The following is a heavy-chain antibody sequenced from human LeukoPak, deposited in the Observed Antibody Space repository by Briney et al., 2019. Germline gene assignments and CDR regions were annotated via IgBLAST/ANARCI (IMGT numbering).Heavy chain of an antibody. CDR3: AREDNYGSGSYFY. CDR2: IYYSGST. CDR1: GGSISSGGYY. Sequence: SETLSLTCTVSGGSISSGGYYWSWIRQHPGKGLEWIGYIYYSGSTYYNPSLKSRVTISVDTSKNQFSLKLSSVTAADTAVYYCAREDNYGSGSYFYWGQGTLVTVSS. V-gene: IGHV4-31*03. D-gene: IGHD3-10*01. J-gene: IGHJ4*02.